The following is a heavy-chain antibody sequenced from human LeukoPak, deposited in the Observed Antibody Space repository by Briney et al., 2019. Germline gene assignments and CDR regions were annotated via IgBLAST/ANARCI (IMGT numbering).Heavy chain of an antibody. D-gene: IGHD6-6*01. CDR2: IYYSGST. CDR3: ARDGKAARPDADYYYYYYMDV. Sequence: PSETLSLTCAVYGGSFSGYYWSWIRQPPGKGLEWIGYIYYSGSTNYNPSLKSRVTISVDTSKNQFSLKLSSVTAADTAVYYCARDGKAARPDADYYYYYYMDVWGKGTTVTVSS. CDR1: GGSFSGYY. V-gene: IGHV4-59*01. J-gene: IGHJ6*03.